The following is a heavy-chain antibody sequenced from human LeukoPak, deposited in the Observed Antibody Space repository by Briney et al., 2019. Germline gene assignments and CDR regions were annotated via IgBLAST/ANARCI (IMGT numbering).Heavy chain of an antibody. J-gene: IGHJ5*02. CDR1: GGSFSGYY. Sequence: SETLSLTCAVYGGSFSGYYWSWIRQPPGKGLEWIGEINHSGSTNYNPSLKSRVTISVDTSKNQFSLKLSSVTAADTAVYYCARLVRQSSGFDPWGQGTLVTVSS. CDR2: INHSGST. CDR3: ARLVRQSSGFDP. D-gene: IGHD6-19*01. V-gene: IGHV4-34*01.